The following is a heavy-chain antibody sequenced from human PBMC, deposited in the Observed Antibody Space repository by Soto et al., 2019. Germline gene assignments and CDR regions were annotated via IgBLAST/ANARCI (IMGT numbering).Heavy chain of an antibody. CDR2: VKQEGSGK. Sequence: EVQLVESGGDLVQPGGSMRLSCAASGFIFTNYWMSWVRQAPGKGLEWVANVKQEGSGKRYVDSVKGRFTIARHTAKNSVYLQMITLGVDDTSVYYCTSTTSLRGAPGGFIKDWDQGNLATVSS. CDR3: TSTTSLRGAPGGFIKD. CDR1: GFIFTNYW. J-gene: IGHJ4*02. V-gene: IGHV3-7*03. D-gene: IGHD2-15*01.